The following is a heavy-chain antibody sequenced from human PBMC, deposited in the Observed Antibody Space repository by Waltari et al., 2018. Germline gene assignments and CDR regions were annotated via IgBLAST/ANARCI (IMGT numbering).Heavy chain of an antibody. CDR3: ATGPYYDFWSGYYPEYFQH. D-gene: IGHD3-3*01. J-gene: IGHJ1*01. Sequence: CKVSGYTFTDYYMHWVQQAPGKGLEWMGLVDPEDGETIYAEKFQGRVTITADTSTDTAYMELSSLRSEDTAVYYCATGPYYDFWSGYYPEYFQHWGQGTLVTVSS. CDR2: VDPEDGET. V-gene: IGHV1-69-2*01. CDR1: GYTFTDYY.